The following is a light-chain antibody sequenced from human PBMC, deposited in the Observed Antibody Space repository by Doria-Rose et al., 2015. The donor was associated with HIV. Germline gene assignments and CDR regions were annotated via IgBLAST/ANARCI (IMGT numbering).Light chain of an antibody. CDR3: SSYTSSSTLYV. V-gene: IGLV2-14*01. CDR2: EVS. J-gene: IGLJ1*01. CDR1: SSDVGGYNY. Sequence: TGTSSDVGGYNYVSWYQQHPGKAPKVMIYEVSNRPSGVSNRFSGSKSGNTASLTISGLQAEDGADYYCSSYTSSSTLYVFGTGTKVTVL.